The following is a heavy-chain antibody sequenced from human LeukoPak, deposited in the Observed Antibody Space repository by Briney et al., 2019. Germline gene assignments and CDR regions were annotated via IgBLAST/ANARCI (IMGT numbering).Heavy chain of an antibody. CDR1: GYTFTSYG. CDR2: ISGYNGNT. J-gene: IGHJ5*02. D-gene: IGHD3-22*01. CDR3: ARSYYDSSGYWRRRWLDP. V-gene: IGHV1-18*01. Sequence: ASVKVSCKASGYTFTSYGISWVRQAPGQGLEWMGWISGYNGNTNYAQKLQGRVTMTTDTSTSTAYMELRGLRSDDTAVYYCARSYYDSSGYWRRRWLDPWGQGTLVTVSS.